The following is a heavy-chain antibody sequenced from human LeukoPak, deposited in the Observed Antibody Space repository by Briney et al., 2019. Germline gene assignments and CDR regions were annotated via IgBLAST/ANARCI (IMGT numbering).Heavy chain of an antibody. Sequence: PEGSLRLSCAASGFTFSSYAMSWVRRAPGKGLEWVSGISGSGGNTYYADSVKGRFTLSRDNSKNMLYLQMNSLRVEDTAVYYCAKETSYCTSTSCYSWFDPWGQGTLVTVSS. CDR1: GFTFSSYA. V-gene: IGHV3-23*01. J-gene: IGHJ5*02. CDR2: ISGSGGNT. D-gene: IGHD2-2*01. CDR3: AKETSYCTSTSCYSWFDP.